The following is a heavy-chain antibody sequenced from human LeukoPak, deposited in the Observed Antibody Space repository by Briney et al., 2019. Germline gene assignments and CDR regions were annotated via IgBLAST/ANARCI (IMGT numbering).Heavy chain of an antibody. D-gene: IGHD2-15*01. V-gene: IGHV3-43*01. J-gene: IGHJ3*02. CDR1: GFTFDDYA. CDR2: ISWHGNSV. CDR3: AKDLAVGLTLPRGGCDI. Sequence: TGGSLRLSCAASGFTFDDYAMHWVRQAPGKGLEWVSGISWHGNSVYYADSVRGRFIISRDNNKNSLQLQMDSLTSEDTALYYCAKDLAVGLTLPRGGCDIWGPGTMVTVSS.